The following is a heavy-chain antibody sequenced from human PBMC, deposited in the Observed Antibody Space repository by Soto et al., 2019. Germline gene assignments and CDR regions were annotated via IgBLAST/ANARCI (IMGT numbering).Heavy chain of an antibody. CDR3: ASWLQQTGRRGGMDV. CDR1: GGSFSGYY. CDR2: INHSGST. J-gene: IGHJ6*02. V-gene: IGHV4-34*01. Sequence: QVQLQQWGAGLLKPSETLSLTCAVYGGSFSGYYWCWIRQPPGTGLEWIGEINHSGSTNYNPSLKNRLTISVDTFKNQRSLKLSSVTAPDTAVYHCASWLQQTGRRGGMDVWGQGTTVTVSS. D-gene: IGHD6-13*01.